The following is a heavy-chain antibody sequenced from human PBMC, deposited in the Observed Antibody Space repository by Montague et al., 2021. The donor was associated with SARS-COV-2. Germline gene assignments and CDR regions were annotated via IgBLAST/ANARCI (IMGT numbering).Heavy chain of an antibody. CDR3: AKDASYDILSGPWSVWGRFAFDI. Sequence: SLRLPCAASGFTFSSYAMSWVRQAPGKGLEWVSGISGSGGSTYYADSMKGRFTISRDNSKNTLYLQMNSLRAEDTAVYYCAKDASYDILSGPWSVWGRFAFDIWGQGTMVTVSS. D-gene: IGHD3-9*01. CDR1: GFTFSSYA. V-gene: IGHV3-23*01. CDR2: ISGSGGST. J-gene: IGHJ3*02.